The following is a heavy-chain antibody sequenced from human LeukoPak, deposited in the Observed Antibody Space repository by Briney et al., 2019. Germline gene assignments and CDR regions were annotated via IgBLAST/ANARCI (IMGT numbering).Heavy chain of an antibody. CDR1: GGSFSGYH. V-gene: IGHV4-34*01. D-gene: IGHD5-18*01. CDR3: ARGGGYSYGYQYYYYYYMDV. CDR2: INHSGST. Sequence: SQTLSLTCAVYGGSFSGYHWSWIRQPPGEGLEWSGGINHSGSTNYNPSLKSRVTISVDTSKNQFSLKLSSVTAADTAVYYCARGGGYSYGYQYYYYYYMDVWGKGTTVTVSS. J-gene: IGHJ6*03.